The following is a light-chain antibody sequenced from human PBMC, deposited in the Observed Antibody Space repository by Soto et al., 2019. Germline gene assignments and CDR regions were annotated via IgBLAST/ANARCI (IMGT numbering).Light chain of an antibody. CDR2: VAS. J-gene: IGKJ3*01. Sequence: DIQMTQSPSSLSAYVGDRGTITCRASQSISSYLNWYQQKQGKAPKXMIYVASSLQSGVPSRFSGSGSGTECTLTIRSLQPEDVATYYCQQSYITPFAFGPGTKVDI. CDR3: QQSYITPFA. CDR1: QSISSY. V-gene: IGKV1-39*01.